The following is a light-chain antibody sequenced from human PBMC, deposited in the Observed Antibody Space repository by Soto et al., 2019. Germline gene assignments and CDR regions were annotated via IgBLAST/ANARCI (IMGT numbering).Light chain of an antibody. Sequence: EIVLTQSPGTLSLSPGERATFSCRASQSVNSRFLAWYQQKPGQAPRLLIYGASSRATGIPDRFSGSGSGTDFTLTISRLEPEDFAGYYCHYHDDSPPFPFGPGTKLDIK. J-gene: IGKJ3*01. V-gene: IGKV3-20*01. CDR1: QSVNSRF. CDR3: HYHDDSPPFP. CDR2: GAS.